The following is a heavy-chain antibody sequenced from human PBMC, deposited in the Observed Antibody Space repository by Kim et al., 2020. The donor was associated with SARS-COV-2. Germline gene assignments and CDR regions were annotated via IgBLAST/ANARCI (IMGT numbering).Heavy chain of an antibody. CDR3: ARDYYGSGSYYKRGVDYYYGMDV. CDR2: IYTSGST. J-gene: IGHJ6*02. D-gene: IGHD3-10*01. CDR1: GGSISSYY. V-gene: IGHV4-4*07. Sequence: SETLSLTCTVSGGSISSYYWSWIRQPAGKGLEWIGRIYTSGSTNYNPSLKSRVTMSVDTSKNQFSLKLSSVTAADTAVYYCARDYYGSGSYYKRGVDYYYGMDVWGQGTTVTVSS.